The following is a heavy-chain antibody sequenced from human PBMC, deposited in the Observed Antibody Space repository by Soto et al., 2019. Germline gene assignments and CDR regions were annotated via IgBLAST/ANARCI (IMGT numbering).Heavy chain of an antibody. D-gene: IGHD3-3*01. Sequence: PGGSLRLSCAASGFTFSSYAMSWIRQAPGKGLERVSAISGSGGSTYYADSVKGRFTISRDNSKNTLYLQMNSLRAEDTAVYYCAKYDFWSGYGMDVWGQGTTLTVSS. CDR3: AKYDFWSGYGMDV. J-gene: IGHJ6*02. V-gene: IGHV3-23*01. CDR1: GFTFSSYA. CDR2: ISGSGGST.